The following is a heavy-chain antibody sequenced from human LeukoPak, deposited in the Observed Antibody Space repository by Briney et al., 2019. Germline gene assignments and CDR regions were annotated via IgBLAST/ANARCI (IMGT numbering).Heavy chain of an antibody. CDR2: IYTSGST. D-gene: IGHD1-1*01. CDR1: GGSISSGSYY. Sequence: SETLSLTCTVSGGSISSGSYYWSWIRQPAGKGLEWIGRIYTSGSTNYNPSLKSRVTISVDTSKNQFSLKPSSVTAADTAVYYCARERLERRDNWFDPWGQGTLVTVSS. CDR3: ARERLERRDNWFDP. J-gene: IGHJ5*02. V-gene: IGHV4-61*02.